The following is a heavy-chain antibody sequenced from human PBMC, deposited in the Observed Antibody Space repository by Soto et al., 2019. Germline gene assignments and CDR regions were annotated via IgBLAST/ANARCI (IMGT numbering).Heavy chain of an antibody. CDR1: GWSHGRSRYY. CDR3: ARPNSYGDPDY. V-gene: IGHV4-39*01. D-gene: IGHD4-17*01. CDR2: IYYSGST. J-gene: IGHJ4*02. Sequence: EALSLTRTVPGWSHGRSRYYLGLVRQPPGKGLEWIGSIYYSGSTYYNPSLKSRVTISVDTSKNQFSLKLSSVTAADTAVYYCARPNSYGDPDYWGQGTLVTVSS.